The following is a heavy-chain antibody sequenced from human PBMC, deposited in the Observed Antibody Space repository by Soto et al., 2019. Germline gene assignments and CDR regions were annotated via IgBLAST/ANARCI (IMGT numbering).Heavy chain of an antibody. CDR2: IFDSGST. Sequence: QVQLQESGPGLVKPSETLSLTCTVSGGSISGGVHSWSWLRQPPGKGLQWIGHIFDSGSTYYHPSLECRLTISVDTSTNQFSRRLSFVTAADTAVYYCAREIRPLTYDWYFAPWGRGTLVSVSS. CDR1: GGSISGGVHS. J-gene: IGHJ2*01. V-gene: IGHV4-30-4*01. D-gene: IGHD2-21*02. CDR3: AREIRPLTYDWYFAP.